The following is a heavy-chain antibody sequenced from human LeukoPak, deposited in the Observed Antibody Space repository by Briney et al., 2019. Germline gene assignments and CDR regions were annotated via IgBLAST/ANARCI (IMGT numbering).Heavy chain of an antibody. CDR1: GFTFTSSA. D-gene: IGHD2-15*01. V-gene: IGHV1-58*01. CDR3: AASESPYCSGGSCYPSYYYGMDV. Sequence: SVKVSCKASGFTFTSSAVQWVRQARGQRLEWIGWIVVGGGNTNYAQKFQERVTITRDMSTSTAYMELSSLRSEDTAVYYCAASESPYCSGGSCYPSYYYGMDVWGQGTTVTVSS. J-gene: IGHJ6*02. CDR2: IVVGGGNT.